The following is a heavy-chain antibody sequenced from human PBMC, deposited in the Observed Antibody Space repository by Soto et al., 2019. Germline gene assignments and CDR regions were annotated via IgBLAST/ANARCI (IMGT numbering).Heavy chain of an antibody. CDR3: AGRIRSSSSWYGGFDP. V-gene: IGHV3-48*03. J-gene: IGHJ5*02. Sequence: GGSLRLSCAASGFTFSSYEMNWVRQAPGKGLEWVSYISSSGSTIYYADSVKGRFTISRDNAKNSLYLQMNSLRAEDTAVYYCAGRIRSSSSWYGGFDPWGQGTLVTVSS. D-gene: IGHD6-13*01. CDR1: GFTFSSYE. CDR2: ISSSGSTI.